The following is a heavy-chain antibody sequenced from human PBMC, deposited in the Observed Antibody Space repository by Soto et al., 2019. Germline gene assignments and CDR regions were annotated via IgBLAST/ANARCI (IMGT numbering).Heavy chain of an antibody. CDR3: ARIRGKIWFGESLDAFDI. Sequence: GGSLRLSCADSGFTFSGYPMSWVRQAPGKGLEWVSSISSSSGSTYYADSVKGRFTISRDNAKNTLYLQMNSLRAEDTAVYYCARIRGKIWFGESLDAFDIWGQGTMVTVSS. V-gene: IGHV3-23*01. J-gene: IGHJ3*02. CDR2: ISSSSGST. D-gene: IGHD3-10*01. CDR1: GFTFSGYP.